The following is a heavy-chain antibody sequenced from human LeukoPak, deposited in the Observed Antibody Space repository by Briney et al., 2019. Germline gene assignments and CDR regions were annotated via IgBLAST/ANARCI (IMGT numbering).Heavy chain of an antibody. CDR1: GGSISSYY. Sequence: SETLSLTCTVSGGSISSYYWSWIRQPPGKGLEWIGYIYYSGSTNYNPSLESRVTISVDTSKNQFSLKLSSVTAADTAVYYCARLRYRYAFDIWGQGTMVTVSS. CDR3: ARLRYRYAFDI. D-gene: IGHD4-11*01. V-gene: IGHV4-59*08. CDR2: IYYSGST. J-gene: IGHJ3*02.